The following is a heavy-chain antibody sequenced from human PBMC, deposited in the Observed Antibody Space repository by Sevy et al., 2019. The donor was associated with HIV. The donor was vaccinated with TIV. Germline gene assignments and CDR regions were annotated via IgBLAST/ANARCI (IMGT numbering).Heavy chain of an antibody. CDR2: IYSGGST. D-gene: IGHD3-3*01. Sequence: GGSLRLSCAASGFTVSSNYMSWVRQAPGKGLEWVSVIYSGGSTYYADSVKGRFTISRDNSKNTLYLQMNSLRDEDTAVYYCARGTRLRFLAWLSEDYYYGMDVWGQGTTVTVSS. CDR3: ARGTRLRFLAWLSEDYYYGMDV. J-gene: IGHJ6*02. V-gene: IGHV3-53*01. CDR1: GFTVSSNY.